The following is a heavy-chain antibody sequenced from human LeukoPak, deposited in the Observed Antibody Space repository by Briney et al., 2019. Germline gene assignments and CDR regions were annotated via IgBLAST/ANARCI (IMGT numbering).Heavy chain of an antibody. D-gene: IGHD3-3*01. J-gene: IGHJ6*03. CDR2: MNPNSGNT. CDR3: ARFSQDYDFWSGYYRDYYYYMDV. V-gene: IGHV1-8*03. CDR1: GGTFSSYA. Sequence: ASVKVSCKASGGTFSSYAISWVRQATGQGLEWMGWMNPNSGNTGYAQKFQGRVTITRNTSISTAYMELSSLRSEDTAVYYCARFSQDYDFWSGYYRDYYYYMDVWGKGTTVTVSS.